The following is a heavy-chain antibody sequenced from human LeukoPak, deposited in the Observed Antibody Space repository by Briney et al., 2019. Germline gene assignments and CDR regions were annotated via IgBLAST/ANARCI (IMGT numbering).Heavy chain of an antibody. Sequence: SGTPSLTCTVSGGSISSYYWSWIRQPPGKGLEWIGYIYYSGSTNYNPSLKSRVTISVDTSKNQFSLKLSSVAAADTAVYYCAGSLWFGEETNWFDPWGQGTLVTVSS. CDR3: AGSLWFGEETNWFDP. V-gene: IGHV4-59*01. J-gene: IGHJ5*02. CDR2: IYYSGST. CDR1: GGSISSYY. D-gene: IGHD3-10*01.